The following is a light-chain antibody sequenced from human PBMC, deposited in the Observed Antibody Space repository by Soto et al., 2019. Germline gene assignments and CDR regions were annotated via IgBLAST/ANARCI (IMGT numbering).Light chain of an antibody. CDR1: QSVGNN. CDR3: QQYDKWPYT. CDR2: GAF. J-gene: IGKJ2*01. V-gene: IGKV3-15*01. Sequence: EVVLTQSPATLSVSPGERATLSCRTSQSVGNNLAWYQQKPGQAPRLLMYGAFIRATGLPVRFRGTGSGTEFTLTISGLQSEDFAVYYCQQYDKWPYTFGQGTKVDSK.